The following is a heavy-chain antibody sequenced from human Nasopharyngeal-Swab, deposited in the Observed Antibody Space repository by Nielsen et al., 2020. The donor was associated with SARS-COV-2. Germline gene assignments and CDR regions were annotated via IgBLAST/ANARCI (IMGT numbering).Heavy chain of an antibody. D-gene: IGHD6-19*01. CDR3: AKWAKYSSGWATGYY. J-gene: IGHJ4*02. Sequence: GGSLRLSCAASGFTFSGYAMSWVRQAPGKGLEWVSAISGSGGSTYYADSVKGRFTISRDNSKNTLYLQMNSLRAEDTAVYYCAKWAKYSSGWATGYYWGQGTLVTVSS. CDR2: ISGSGGST. V-gene: IGHV3-23*01. CDR1: GFTFSGYA.